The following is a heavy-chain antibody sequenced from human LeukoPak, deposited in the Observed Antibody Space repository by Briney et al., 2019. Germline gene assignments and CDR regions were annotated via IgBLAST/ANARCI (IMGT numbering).Heavy chain of an antibody. CDR3: ARDQRTVGYYGMDV. V-gene: IGHV4-30-2*01. J-gene: IGHJ6*02. CDR1: GGSISSGGYS. D-gene: IGHD1-26*01. Sequence: SETLSLTCAVSGGSISSGGYSWGWIRQPPGKGLEWIGYIYHSGSTYYNPSLKGRVTISVDRSKNQFSLKLSSVTAADTAVYYCARDQRTVGYYGMDVWGRGTTVTVS. CDR2: IYHSGST.